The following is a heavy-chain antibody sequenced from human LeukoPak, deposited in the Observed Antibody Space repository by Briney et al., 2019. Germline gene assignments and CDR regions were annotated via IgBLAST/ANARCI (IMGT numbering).Heavy chain of an antibody. Sequence: ASVKVSCKASGYTFTSYGISWVRQAPGQGLEWMGWISAYIGNTNYAQKLQGRVTMTTDTSTSTAYMELRSVRSDDTAVYYCAKTYYYDSSGLNAFDIWGQGTMVTVSS. V-gene: IGHV1-18*01. CDR3: AKTYYYDSSGLNAFDI. J-gene: IGHJ3*02. D-gene: IGHD3-22*01. CDR2: ISAYIGNT. CDR1: GYTFTSYG.